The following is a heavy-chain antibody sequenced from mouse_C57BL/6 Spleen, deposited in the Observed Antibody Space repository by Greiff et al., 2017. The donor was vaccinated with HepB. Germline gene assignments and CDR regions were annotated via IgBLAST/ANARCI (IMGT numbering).Heavy chain of an antibody. CDR2: ILPGSGST. CDR1: GYTFTGYW. V-gene: IGHV1-9*01. J-gene: IGHJ1*03. Sequence: QVQLQQSGAELMKPGASVKLSCKATGYTFTGYWIEWVRQRPGHGLEWIGEILPGSGSTNYNEKFKGKATFTADTSSNTAYMQLSSLTTEDSAIYYCARRGYYGSSPHWYFDVWGTGTTVTVSS. CDR3: ARRGYYGSSPHWYFDV. D-gene: IGHD1-1*01.